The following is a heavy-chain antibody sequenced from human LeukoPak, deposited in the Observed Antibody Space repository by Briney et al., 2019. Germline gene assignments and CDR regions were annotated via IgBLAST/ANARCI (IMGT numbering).Heavy chain of an antibody. J-gene: IGHJ4*02. CDR2: INHSGST. CDR3: ARRYCSGGSCYSAFDY. Sequence: SETLSLTCAVYGGSFSGYYWSWIRQPPGKGLEWIGEINHSGSTNYNPSLKSRVTISVDTSKNQFSLTLSSVTAADTAVYYCARRYCSGGSCYSAFDYWGQGTLVTVSS. V-gene: IGHV4-34*01. D-gene: IGHD2-15*01. CDR1: GGSFSGYY.